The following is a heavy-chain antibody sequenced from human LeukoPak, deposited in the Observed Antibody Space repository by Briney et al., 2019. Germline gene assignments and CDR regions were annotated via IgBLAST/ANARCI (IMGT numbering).Heavy chain of an antibody. CDR2: IRSKANSYAT. D-gene: IGHD3-3*01. CDR3: TRHPDYDLWSGYSAIDY. V-gene: IGHV3-73*01. CDR1: GFTFSGSA. J-gene: IGHJ4*02. Sequence: GGSLRLSCAASGFTFSGSAMHWVRQASGKGLEWVGRIRSKANSYATAYAASVKGRFTISRDDSKNTAYLQMNSLKTEDTAVYYCTRHPDYDLWSGYSAIDYWGQGTLVTVSS.